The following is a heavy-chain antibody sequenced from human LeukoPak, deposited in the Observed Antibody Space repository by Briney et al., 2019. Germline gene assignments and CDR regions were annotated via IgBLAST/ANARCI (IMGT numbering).Heavy chain of an antibody. V-gene: IGHV4-39*01. CDR3: ARNYGSGSFYYYYYMDV. CDR1: GGSISSYY. CDR2: IYYSGST. D-gene: IGHD3-10*01. Sequence: PSETLSLTCTVSGGSISSYYWGWIRQPPGKGLEWIGSIYYSGSTYYNPSLKSRVTISVDTSKNQFSLKLSSVTAADTAVYYCARNYGSGSFYYYYYMDVWGKGTTVTISS. J-gene: IGHJ6*03.